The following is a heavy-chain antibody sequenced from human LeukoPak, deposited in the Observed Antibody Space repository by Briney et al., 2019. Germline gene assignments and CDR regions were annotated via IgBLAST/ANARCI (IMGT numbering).Heavy chain of an antibody. D-gene: IGHD2-2*01. CDR3: ARPRGCGSARCNNFDY. Sequence: GGSLRLSCAASGFIFKSYWMSWVRQAPGKGLEWVANIKQDGSEKYYVDSVKGRFTISRDNTKKSLYLQLNSLRPEDSAVYYCARPRGCGSARCNNFDYWGQGTLVTVSS. CDR2: IKQDGSEK. V-gene: IGHV3-7*01. CDR1: GFIFKSYW. J-gene: IGHJ4*02.